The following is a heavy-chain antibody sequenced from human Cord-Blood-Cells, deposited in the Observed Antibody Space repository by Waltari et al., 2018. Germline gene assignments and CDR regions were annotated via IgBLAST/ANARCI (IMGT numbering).Heavy chain of an antibody. Sequence: QLQLQESGPGLVTPSETLSLTCTVSGGSISSSSYYWGWIRQPPGKGLEWIGSIYYSGSTYYNPSLKSRVTISVDTSKNQFSLKLSSVTAADTAVYYCARLATFGGVIVDYWGQGTLVTVSS. CDR3: ARLATFGGVIVDY. CDR1: GGSISSSSYY. CDR2: IYYSGST. J-gene: IGHJ4*02. V-gene: IGHV4-39*01. D-gene: IGHD3-16*02.